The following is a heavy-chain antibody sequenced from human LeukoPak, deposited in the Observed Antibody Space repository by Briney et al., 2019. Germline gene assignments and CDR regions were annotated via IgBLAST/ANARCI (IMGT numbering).Heavy chain of an antibody. D-gene: IGHD1-26*01. J-gene: IGHJ1*01. CDR1: GFTFRDYY. V-gene: IGHV4-34*01. CDR3: ARAEVVGAHLRSGYFQH. Sequence: PGGSLRLSCSASGFTFRDYYMSWIRQPPGKGLEWIGEIYHSGSTNYNPSLKSRVTISVDKSKNQFSLNVSSVTAADTAVYYCARAEVVGAHLRSGYFQHWGQGTLVIVSS. CDR2: IYHSGST.